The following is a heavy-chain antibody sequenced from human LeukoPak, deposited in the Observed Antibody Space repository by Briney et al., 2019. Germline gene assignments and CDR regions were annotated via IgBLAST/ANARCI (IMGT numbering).Heavy chain of an antibody. V-gene: IGHV3-30*18. CDR1: GFTFSSYG. D-gene: IGHD2-2*01. CDR3: AKGEGIVVVPAAIDY. Sequence: GGSLRLSCAASGFTFSSYGMHWVGQAPGKGLEGVAGISYDGSNKYYADSVKGRFTISRYNSKNTLYLQMNSLRAEDTAVYYCAKGEGIVVVPAAIDYWGQGTLVTVSS. CDR2: ISYDGSNK. J-gene: IGHJ4*02.